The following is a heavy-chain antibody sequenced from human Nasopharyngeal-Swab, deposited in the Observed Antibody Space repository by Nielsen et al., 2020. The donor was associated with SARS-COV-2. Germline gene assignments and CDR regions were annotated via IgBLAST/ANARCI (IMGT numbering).Heavy chain of an antibody. CDR2: IYYSGST. D-gene: IGHD2-21*02. CDR3: AREVIARPDSDGFDF. Sequence: LRLSCTVSGGSISSGGYYWSWIRQHPGKGLEWIGYIYYSGSTYYNPSLKSRVTISVDTSKNQFSLKLSSVTAADTAVYYCAREVIARPDSDGFDFWGQGTLVAVSS. V-gene: IGHV4-31*03. CDR1: GGSISSGGYY. J-gene: IGHJ3*01.